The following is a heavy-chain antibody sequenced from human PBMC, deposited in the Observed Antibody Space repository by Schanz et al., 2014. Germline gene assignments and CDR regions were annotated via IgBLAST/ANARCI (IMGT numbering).Heavy chain of an antibody. CDR1: RFTFSSYW. J-gene: IGHJ6*02. CDR3: AKIRYDSSGYYLPYYGMDV. Sequence: EVQLVESGGGLVQPGGSLRLSCAASRFTFSSYWMSWVRQAPGRGLEWVANINQDGSENYYVDSMKGRFTISRDNAKNSLYLQMNSLRAEDTAVYYCAKIRYDSSGYYLPYYGMDVWGQGTTVIVSS. CDR2: INQDGSEN. D-gene: IGHD3-22*01. V-gene: IGHV3-7*03.